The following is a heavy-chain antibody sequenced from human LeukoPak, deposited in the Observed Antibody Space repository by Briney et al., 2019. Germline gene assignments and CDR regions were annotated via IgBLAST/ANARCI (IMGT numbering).Heavy chain of an antibody. CDR1: GFTVSSNY. CDR3: AREPHRVGGTSDDYYYYYYMDV. D-gene: IGHD1-7*01. CDR2: IYSGGST. J-gene: IGHJ6*03. Sequence: GSLRLSCAASGFTVSSNYMSWVRQAPGKGLEWVSVIYSGGSTYYADSVKGRFTISRDNSKNTLYLQMNSLRAEDTAVYYCAREPHRVGGTSDDYYYYYYMDVWGKGTTVTVSS. V-gene: IGHV3-53*01.